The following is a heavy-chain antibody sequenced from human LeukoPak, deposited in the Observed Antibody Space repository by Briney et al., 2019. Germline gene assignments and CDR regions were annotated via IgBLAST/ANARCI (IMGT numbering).Heavy chain of an antibody. J-gene: IGHJ4*02. CDR1: GFTFSDYY. Sequence: PGGSLRLSCAASGFTFSDYYMSWISQAPGKGLEWVSYISSSGSTIYYADSVEGRFTISRDNSKNTLYLQMNSLRTEDTAVYYCARDAYEQSLSYWGQGTLVTVSS. CDR2: ISSSGSTI. CDR3: ARDAYEQSLSY. D-gene: IGHD6-19*01. V-gene: IGHV3-11*04.